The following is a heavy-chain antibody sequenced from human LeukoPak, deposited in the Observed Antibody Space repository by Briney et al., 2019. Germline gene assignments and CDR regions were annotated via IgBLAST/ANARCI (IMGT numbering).Heavy chain of an antibody. CDR1: GFSFSNHW. D-gene: IGHD6-13*01. Sequence: GGSLRLSCAASGFSFSNHWMHWVRQVPGKGLVWVSRINSDGSSTTYADSVKGRFTISRDNDKNTLYLQMNSLRDEDTAVYYCTRDVSQSSSWYGEFDYWGQGTQVTASS. CDR3: TRDVSQSSSWYGEFDY. V-gene: IGHV3-74*03. J-gene: IGHJ4*02. CDR2: INSDGSST.